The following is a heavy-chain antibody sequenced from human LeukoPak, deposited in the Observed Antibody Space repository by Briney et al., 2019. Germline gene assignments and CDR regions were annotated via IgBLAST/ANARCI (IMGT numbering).Heavy chain of an antibody. D-gene: IGHD3-10*01. V-gene: IGHV4-59*01. Sequence: SETLSLTCTVSGGSISSYYWNWVRQPPGKGLERIGNIYYSGSTNYNPSLKSRVTISLDTSKFQFSLRLNSVTAAGTGVYYCARADPNASGYFYRFNWFDPWGQGTLVTVSS. CDR1: GGSISSYY. CDR2: IYYSGST. CDR3: ARADPNASGYFYRFNWFDP. J-gene: IGHJ5*01.